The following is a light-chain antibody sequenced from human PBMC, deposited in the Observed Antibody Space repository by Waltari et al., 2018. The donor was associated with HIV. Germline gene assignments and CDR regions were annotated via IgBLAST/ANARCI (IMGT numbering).Light chain of an antibody. CDR1: SSDVGGYDY. J-gene: IGLJ1*01. Sequence: QSALTQSASVSGSPGQSITISCTGTSSDVGGYDYVSWYQQHPGKAPKLMIYEVSNRPSWVSTRFSGSKSGNTASLIISGLQAEDEADYYCTSYTSSTTLVFGTGTKVTVL. CDR3: TSYTSSTTLV. CDR2: EVS. V-gene: IGLV2-14*01.